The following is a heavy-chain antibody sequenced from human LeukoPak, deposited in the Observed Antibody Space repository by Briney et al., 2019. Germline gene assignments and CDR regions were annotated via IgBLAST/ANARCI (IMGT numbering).Heavy chain of an antibody. V-gene: IGHV4-39*01. CDR1: GGSISSSSYY. D-gene: IGHD3-3*01. Sequence: SETLSLTCTVSGGSISSSSYYWGWIRQPPGKGLEWIGSIYYSGSTYYNPSLKSRVTISVDTSKNQFSPKLSSVTAADTAVYYCARHAWSGSITIFGVVRGHFDYWGQGTLVTVSS. J-gene: IGHJ4*02. CDR2: IYYSGST. CDR3: ARHAWSGSITIFGVVRGHFDY.